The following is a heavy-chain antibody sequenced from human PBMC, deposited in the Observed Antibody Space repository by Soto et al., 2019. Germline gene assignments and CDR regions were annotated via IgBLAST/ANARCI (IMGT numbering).Heavy chain of an antibody. CDR3: ARVVRLMLYSDY. CDR1: VFTFSSYA. V-gene: IGHV3-11*06. Sequence: SLRLSCSASVFTFSSYAMSWRRQAPGKGLEWVSYIGPSSSYTNYADSVKGRFTISRDNAKNSLYLQMNSLRAEDTAVYYCARVVRLMLYSDYWGQGTLVTVSS. J-gene: IGHJ4*02. D-gene: IGHD2-8*01. CDR2: IGPSSSYT.